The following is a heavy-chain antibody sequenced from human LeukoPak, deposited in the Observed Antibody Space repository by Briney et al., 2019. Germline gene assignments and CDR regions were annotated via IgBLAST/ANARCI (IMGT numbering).Heavy chain of an antibody. CDR1: GFTFTDDW. CDR3: ARVGAWELQRVFDY. D-gene: IGHD1-26*01. J-gene: IGHJ4*02. V-gene: IGHV3-7*01. CDR2: INRGGSES. Sequence: PGGSLRLSCAASGFTFTDDWMTWIRQVPGKGLEWVANINRGGSESYYVDSVKGRFTISRDNAKNSLYLQMDSLRVEDTAVYYCARVGAWELQRVFDYWGQGTLVTVSS.